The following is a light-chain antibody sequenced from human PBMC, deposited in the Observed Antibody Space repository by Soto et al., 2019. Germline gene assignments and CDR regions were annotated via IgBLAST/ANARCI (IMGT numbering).Light chain of an antibody. CDR1: SSDVGGYNY. CDR2: DVS. Sequence: QSVLTQPASVSGSPGQSITISCTGTSSDVGGYNYVSWYQHRPGKAPKLMIFDVSNRPSGVSNRFSGSKSGNTASLTISGLQAEDEADYYCSSYTASSTYVFGTGTKVT. V-gene: IGLV2-14*03. J-gene: IGLJ1*01. CDR3: SSYTASSTYV.